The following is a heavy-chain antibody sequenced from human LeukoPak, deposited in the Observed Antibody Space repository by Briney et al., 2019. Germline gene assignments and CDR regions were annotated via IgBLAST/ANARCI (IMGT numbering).Heavy chain of an antibody. J-gene: IGHJ5*02. Sequence: PGGSLRLSCAASGFTFSSYGMHWVRQAPGKGREWVAFIRYDGSNKYYADSVKGRFTISRDNSKNTLYLQMNSLRAEDTAVYYCEMTTVTTRRYNWFDPWGQGTLVTVSS. D-gene: IGHD4-17*01. CDR1: GFTFSSYG. V-gene: IGHV3-30*02. CDR3: EMTTVTTRRYNWFDP. CDR2: IRYDGSNK.